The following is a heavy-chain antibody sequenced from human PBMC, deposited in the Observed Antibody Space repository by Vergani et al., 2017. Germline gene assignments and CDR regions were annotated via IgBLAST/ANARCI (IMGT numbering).Heavy chain of an antibody. D-gene: IGHD3-10*01. J-gene: IGHJ4*02. Sequence: EVQLVESGGGLVQPGRSLRLSCAASGFTFDDYAMHWVRQAPGKGLEWVSGISWNSDSIGYADSVKGRFTISRDNAKNSLYLQMNSLRAEDTALYYCAKDWYGTGGIGMDCWGQGTLVTVSS. CDR1: GFTFDDYA. CDR3: AKDWYGTGGIGMDC. V-gene: IGHV3-9*01. CDR2: ISWNSDSI.